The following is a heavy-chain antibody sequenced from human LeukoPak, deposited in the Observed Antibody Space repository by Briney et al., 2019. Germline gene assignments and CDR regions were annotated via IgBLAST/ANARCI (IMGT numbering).Heavy chain of an antibody. Sequence: GGSLRLSCAASGFTFSSYGMHWVRQAPGKGLEWVAVISYDGSNKYYADSVKGRFTISRDNSKNTPYLQMNSLRAEDTAVYYCAREGGSQPYYYYYGMDVWGQGTTVTVSS. V-gene: IGHV3-30*03. CDR1: GFTFSSYG. CDR2: ISYDGSNK. J-gene: IGHJ6*02. CDR3: AREGGSQPYYYYYGMDV. D-gene: IGHD2-2*01.